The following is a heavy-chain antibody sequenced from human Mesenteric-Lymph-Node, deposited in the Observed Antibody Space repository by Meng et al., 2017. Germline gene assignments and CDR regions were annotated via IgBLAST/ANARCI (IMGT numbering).Heavy chain of an antibody. Sequence: QVQLVQSGAEVKNPGASVKVSCKTSGYSFTTYGIHWVRQAPGQSLEWMGWVNAASGNTRYSKKFQDRVTINRDTSASSAYMEVSSLRSEDTAVYYCAKSSLHAGTLYFDSWGQGTLVTVSS. CDR2: VNAASGNT. CDR1: GYSFTTYG. D-gene: IGHD2-21*02. J-gene: IGHJ4*02. V-gene: IGHV1-3*01. CDR3: AKSSLHAGTLYFDS.